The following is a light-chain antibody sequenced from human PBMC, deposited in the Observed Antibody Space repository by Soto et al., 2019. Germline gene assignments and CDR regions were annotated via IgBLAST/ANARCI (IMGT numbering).Light chain of an antibody. CDR3: SSYTSSSTRV. V-gene: IGLV2-14*03. Sequence: QSALTQPASVSGSPGQSITISCTGTSSDVGAYDYVSWYQQHPDKAPKLMIYEVSHRPSGVSNRFYGSKSVNTATLTISGLQAEDEADYYCSSYTSSSTRVFGTGTKLPVL. J-gene: IGLJ1*01. CDR2: EVS. CDR1: SSDVGAYDY.